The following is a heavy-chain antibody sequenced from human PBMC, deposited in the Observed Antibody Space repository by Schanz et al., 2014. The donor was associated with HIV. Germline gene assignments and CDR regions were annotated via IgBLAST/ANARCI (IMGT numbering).Heavy chain of an antibody. CDR2: MNPRSGNT. CDR3: TRGARDCSNGVCGGTYFDY. CDR1: GYTFSSND. V-gene: IGHV1-8*02. Sequence: QVQLVQSGAGVKKPGASVRVSCKASGYTFSSNDINWVRQASGQGLEWVGWMNPRSGNTGDERKLQGRVTLTRNTSLTTAYMELSSLPSDDTTVYSCTRGARDCSNGVCGGTYFDYWGQGTLVTVSS. J-gene: IGHJ4*02. D-gene: IGHD2-8*01.